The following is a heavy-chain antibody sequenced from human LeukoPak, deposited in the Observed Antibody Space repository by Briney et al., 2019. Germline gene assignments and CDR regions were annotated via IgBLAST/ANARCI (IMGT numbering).Heavy chain of an antibody. CDR1: GFTFTSYA. D-gene: IGHD6-19*01. J-gene: IGHJ4*02. CDR2: MSYDGINE. V-gene: IGHV3-30-3*01. Sequence: GGSLRLSCAASGFTFTSYAMHWVRQAAGKGLEWVAVMSYDGINEYYADSVKGRFTISRDNAKDTLYLQMNTLRPEDTAVYYCARGGWRAAVAGSVYHYWGQGTLVTVSS. CDR3: ARGGWRAAVAGSVYHY.